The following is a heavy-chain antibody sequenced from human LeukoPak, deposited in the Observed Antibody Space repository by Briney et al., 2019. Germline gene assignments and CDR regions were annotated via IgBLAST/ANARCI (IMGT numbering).Heavy chain of an antibody. V-gene: IGHV4-59*12. D-gene: IGHD3-10*01. CDR3: ARALGQVTMVRGGSFRWFDP. CDR1: GDSISTYY. CDR2: IYYTGNT. J-gene: IGHJ5*02. Sequence: SETLSLTCTVSGDSISTYYWTWIRQPPGKGLEWIGYIYYTGNTNYNPSLKGRVTISLDTSKNQFSLKLSSVTAADTAVYYCARALGQVTMVRGGSFRWFDPWGQGTLVTVSS.